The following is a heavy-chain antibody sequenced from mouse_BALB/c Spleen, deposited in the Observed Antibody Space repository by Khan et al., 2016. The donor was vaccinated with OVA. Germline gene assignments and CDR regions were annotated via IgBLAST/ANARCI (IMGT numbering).Heavy chain of an antibody. CDR1: GFTFSNYW. CDR2: IRLKSDDYLT. J-gene: IGHJ2*01. V-gene: IGHV6-6*02. Sequence: EVKLVVSGGGLVQPGGSMTLSCVASGFTFSNYWMNWVRQSPGKGLEWVAVIRLKSDDYLTHYAESVKGRFTISSNDSNISVYLQMHNVRADDTGIDYCWMQLWGQGTTLTVSS. D-gene: IGHD6-1*01. CDR3: WMQL.